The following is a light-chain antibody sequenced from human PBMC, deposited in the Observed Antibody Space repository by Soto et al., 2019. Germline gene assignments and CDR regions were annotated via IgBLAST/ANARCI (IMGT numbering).Light chain of an antibody. CDR1: QTISVY. CDR3: QQTDSTPQT. V-gene: IGKV1-39*01. Sequence: DIQMTQSPSSLSASVGDRVTITCRASQTISVYLHWYRQKPGKAPNLLIYGASRLESGVPSRFSGSGSGTDFSLSISSLQPEDVATYYCQQTDSTPQTFGGGTKVEI. CDR2: GAS. J-gene: IGKJ4*01.